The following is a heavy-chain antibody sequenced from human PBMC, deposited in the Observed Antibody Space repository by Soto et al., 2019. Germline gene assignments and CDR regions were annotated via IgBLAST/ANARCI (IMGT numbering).Heavy chain of an antibody. V-gene: IGHV4-59*01. D-gene: IGHD2-8*01. CDR3: ARENAVSGDWFDP. J-gene: IGHJ5*02. CDR1: GGSISRYY. CDR2: IYYSGST. Sequence: QVQLQESGPGLVKPSETLSLTCTVSGGSISRYYWSWIRQPPGKGLEWIGYIYYSGSTNYTPSLNSRGTISVDTSKNQFSLKLSSVTAADTAVYYCARENAVSGDWFDPWGQGTLVTVSS.